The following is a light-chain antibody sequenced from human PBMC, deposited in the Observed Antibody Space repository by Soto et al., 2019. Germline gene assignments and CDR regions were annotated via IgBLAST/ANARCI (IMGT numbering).Light chain of an antibody. Sequence: IVITQSPLSLPVTPGEPASISCRSSQSLLHSNGYNYLDWYLQKPGQSPQLLIYLGYNRASGVPDRFSSSGSCTDFTLKISRLEAEDVGVYSCMKALQPTFGGGTKVEIK. V-gene: IGKV2-28*01. CDR2: LGY. CDR1: QSLLHSNGYNY. J-gene: IGKJ4*01. CDR3: MKALQPT.